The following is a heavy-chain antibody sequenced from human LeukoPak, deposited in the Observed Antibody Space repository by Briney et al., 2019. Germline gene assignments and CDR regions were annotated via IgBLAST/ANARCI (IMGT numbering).Heavy chain of an antibody. J-gene: IGHJ6*02. Sequence: GGSLRLSCAASGFTFSSYSMNWVRQAPGKGLEGVSAISGSGGSTYYADSVKGRFTISRDNSKNTLYLQMNSLRAEDTAVYYCAKHTEAARRNYYYYYGMDVWGQGTTVTVSS. CDR2: ISGSGGST. D-gene: IGHD6-6*01. CDR3: AKHTEAARRNYYYYYGMDV. CDR1: GFTFSSYS. V-gene: IGHV3-23*01.